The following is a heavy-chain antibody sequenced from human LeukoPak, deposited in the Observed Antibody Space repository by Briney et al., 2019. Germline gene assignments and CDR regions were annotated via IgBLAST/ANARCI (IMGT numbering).Heavy chain of an antibody. CDR2: IYYSGST. D-gene: IGHD6-13*01. CDR1: GGSISSYY. J-gene: IGHJ4*02. Sequence: SETLSLTCTVSGGSISSYYWAWIRQPPGKGLEWIANIYYSGSTYYSPSLKSRVIISVDTSKNQFSLKLKSVTPEDTAVYYCARNLIPEQLVMNFWGQGTLVTVSS. CDR3: ARNLIPEQLVMNF. V-gene: IGHV4-59*01.